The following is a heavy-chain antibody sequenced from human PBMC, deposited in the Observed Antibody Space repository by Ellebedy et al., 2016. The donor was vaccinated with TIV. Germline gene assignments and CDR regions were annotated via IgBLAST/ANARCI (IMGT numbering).Heavy chain of an antibody. V-gene: IGHV3-30*03. Sequence: GESLKISCAASGFTFSSYGMHWVRQAPGKGLEWVAVISYDGSNKYYADSVKGRFTISRDNAENSLYLQMDSLRAEDTAVYYCTRGWNGADYWGQGTLVTVSS. CDR3: TRGWNGADY. J-gene: IGHJ4*02. CDR1: GFTFSSYG. D-gene: IGHD1-1*01. CDR2: ISYDGSNK.